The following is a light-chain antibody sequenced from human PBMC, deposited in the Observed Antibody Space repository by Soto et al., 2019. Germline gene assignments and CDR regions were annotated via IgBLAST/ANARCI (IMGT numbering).Light chain of an antibody. Sequence: QSVLTQPPSASGTPGQRVTISCSGSSSNIGSNYVYWYQQLPGTAPKLLIYRNNQRPSGVPDRFSGSKSGTSASLAISGLRSEDEADYYCAAWDDSLSVVVLGGGTKVTVL. CDR3: AAWDDSLSVVV. V-gene: IGLV1-47*01. CDR1: SSNIGSNY. J-gene: IGLJ2*01. CDR2: RNN.